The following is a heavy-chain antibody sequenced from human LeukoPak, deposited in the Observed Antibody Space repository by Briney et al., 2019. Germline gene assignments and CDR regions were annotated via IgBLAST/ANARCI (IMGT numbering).Heavy chain of an antibody. CDR3: ARSYDTNFDY. CDR2: IYFSGST. D-gene: IGHD3-3*01. J-gene: IGHJ4*02. CDR1: GGSIRSYY. Sequence: SETLSLTCTVSGGSIRSYYWSWIRQPPGKGLEWIGYIYFSGSTSYNPSLKSRVTISVDRSKNQFSLKLSSVAAADTAVYYCARSYDTNFDYWGQGTLVTVSS. V-gene: IGHV4-59*01.